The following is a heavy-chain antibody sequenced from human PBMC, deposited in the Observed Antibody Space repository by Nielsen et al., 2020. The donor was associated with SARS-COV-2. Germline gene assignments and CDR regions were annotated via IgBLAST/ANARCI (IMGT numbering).Heavy chain of an antibody. J-gene: IGHJ4*02. CDR1: GGSFSGYY. Sequence: SETLSLTCAVYGGSFSGYYWSWIRQPPGKGLEWIGEINHSGSTNYNPSLKSRVTISVDTSKNQFSLKLSSVTAADTAVYYCARADNDYVWGSYRPKGYYFDYWGQGTLVTVSS. CDR3: ARADNDYVWGSYRPKGYYFDY. CDR2: INHSGST. D-gene: IGHD3-16*02. V-gene: IGHV4-34*01.